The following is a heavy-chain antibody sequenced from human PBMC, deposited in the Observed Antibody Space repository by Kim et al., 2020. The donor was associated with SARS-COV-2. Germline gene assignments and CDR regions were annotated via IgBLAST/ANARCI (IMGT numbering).Heavy chain of an antibody. J-gene: IGHJ3*02. D-gene: IGHD2-15*01. CDR1: GGSISSSSYY. Sequence: SETLSLTCTVSGGSISSSSYYWGWIRQPPGKGLEWIGSIYYSGSTYYNPSLKSRVTISVDTSKNQFSLKLSSVTAADTAVYYCASLGYCSGGSCPTPGAFDIWGQGTRVTVSS. CDR3: ASLGYCSGGSCPTPGAFDI. CDR2: IYYSGST. V-gene: IGHV4-39*07.